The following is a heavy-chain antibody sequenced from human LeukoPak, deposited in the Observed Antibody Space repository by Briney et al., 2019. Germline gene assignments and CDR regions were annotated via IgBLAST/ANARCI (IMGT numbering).Heavy chain of an antibody. CDR2: ISGYNGNT. Sequence: ASVKVSCRASGYTFTGYYMHWVRQAPGQGLEWMGWISGYNGNTSYAQKLQGRVTMTTDTSTSTAYMELRGLTSDDTAVYYCARSNSGSYYHFDYWGQGTLVAVSS. J-gene: IGHJ4*02. D-gene: IGHD1-26*01. V-gene: IGHV1-18*04. CDR3: ARSNSGSYYHFDY. CDR1: GYTFTGYY.